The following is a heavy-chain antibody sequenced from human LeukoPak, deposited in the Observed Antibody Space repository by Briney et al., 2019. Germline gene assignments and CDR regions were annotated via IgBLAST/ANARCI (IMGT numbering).Heavy chain of an antibody. CDR1: GFSFSNQW. CDR2: INEDGSEK. V-gene: IGHV3-7*04. J-gene: IGHJ5*02. D-gene: IGHD2-2*01. Sequence: GGSLRLSCEASGFSFSNQWMSWVRQAPGKGLEWGANINEDGSEKTYVDSVKGRFTISRDYAKKSVYLQMNSLTAEDTAMYYCARGVGWFDPWGQGTLVTVSS. CDR3: ARGVGWFDP.